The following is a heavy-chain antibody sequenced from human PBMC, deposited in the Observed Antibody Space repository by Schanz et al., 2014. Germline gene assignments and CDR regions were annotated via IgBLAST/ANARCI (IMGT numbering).Heavy chain of an antibody. CDR3: AKYRGYYRVSGSYRELEY. J-gene: IGHJ6*02. CDR2: IYIGGNT. D-gene: IGHD3-10*01. Sequence: EVQLLESGGGLVQPGGSLRLSCAASGFSVGNKYMNWVRQAPGKGLEWVSFIYIGGNTYYADSVKGRFTISRDNSKNTLYLQMNSLRPEDTAVYYCAKYRGYYRVSGSYRELEYWGQGTTVTVSS. CDR1: GFSVGNKY. V-gene: IGHV3-53*01.